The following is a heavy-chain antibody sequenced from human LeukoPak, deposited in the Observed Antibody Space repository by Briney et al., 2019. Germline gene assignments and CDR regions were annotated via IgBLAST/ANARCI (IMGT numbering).Heavy chain of an antibody. CDR3: ARSYYYGSGSYGYYGMDV. CDR2: IIPIFGTA. D-gene: IGHD3-10*01. V-gene: IGHV1-69*06. CDR1: GGTFSSYA. Sequence: SVKVSCKASGGTFSSYAISWVRLAPGQGLEWMGGIIPIFGTANYAQKFQGRVTITADKSTSTAYMELSSLRSEDTAVYYRARSYYYGSGSYGYYGMDVWGKGTTVTVSS. J-gene: IGHJ6*04.